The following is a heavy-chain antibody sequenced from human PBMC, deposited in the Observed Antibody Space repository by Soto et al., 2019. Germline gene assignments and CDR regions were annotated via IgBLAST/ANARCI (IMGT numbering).Heavy chain of an antibody. CDR2: ISRSSSTI. Sequence: EVQLVESGGGLVQPGGSLRLSCAASGFTFSSYSMNWVRQAPGKGLEWVSCISRSSSTIYYADSVRGRFTISRDNAKNSLYLQMNSLRDEDTAVYYCARDGILAAAASGHYYSGMDVWGQGNTVTVSS. J-gene: IGHJ6*02. D-gene: IGHD6-13*01. CDR1: GFTFSSYS. CDR3: ARDGILAAAASGHYYSGMDV. V-gene: IGHV3-48*02.